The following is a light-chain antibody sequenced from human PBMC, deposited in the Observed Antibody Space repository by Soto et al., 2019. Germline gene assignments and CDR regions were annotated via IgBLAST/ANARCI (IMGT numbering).Light chain of an antibody. CDR3: QQYNKWPLT. J-gene: IGKJ4*01. CDR1: QSVSSN. V-gene: IGKV3-15*01. CDR2: GAS. Sequence: EIVMTQSPATLSVSPGERATLSCRASQSVSSNLAWYQHKPGQAPRLLIYGASTRATGIPARFSGSGSETEFTLTISSLQSEDFAVYYCQQYNKWPLTFGGGTKVEIK.